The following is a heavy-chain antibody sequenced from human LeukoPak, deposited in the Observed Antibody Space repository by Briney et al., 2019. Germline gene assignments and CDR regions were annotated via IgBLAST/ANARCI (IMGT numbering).Heavy chain of an antibody. J-gene: IGHJ4*02. CDR3: AREGAGRRFDY. D-gene: IGHD1-1*01. CDR1: GFTFSSYG. CDR2: IWYDGSNK. V-gene: IGHV3-33*01. Sequence: AGGSLRLSCAASGFTFSSYGMHWVRQAPGKGLEWVAVIWYDGSNKYYADSVKGRFTISRDNSKNTLYLQMNSLRAEDTAAYYCAREGAGRRFDYWGQGTLVTVSS.